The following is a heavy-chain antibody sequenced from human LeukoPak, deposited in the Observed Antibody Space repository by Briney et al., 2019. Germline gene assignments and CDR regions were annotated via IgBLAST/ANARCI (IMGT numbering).Heavy chain of an antibody. CDR1: GGTFSSYA. Sequence: AASVKVSYEASGGTFSSYAISWVRQAPGQGLEWMGGIIPIFGTANYAQKFQGRVTITTDESTSTAYMELSSLRSEDTAVYYCARGTPKIVPAAISYYYYMDVWGKGTTVTVSS. J-gene: IGHJ6*03. CDR2: IIPIFGTA. CDR3: ARGTPKIVPAAISYYYYMDV. V-gene: IGHV1-69*05. D-gene: IGHD2-2*01.